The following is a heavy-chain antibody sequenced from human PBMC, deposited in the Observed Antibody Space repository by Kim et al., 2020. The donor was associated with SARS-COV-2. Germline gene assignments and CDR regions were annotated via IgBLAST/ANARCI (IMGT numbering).Heavy chain of an antibody. Sequence: SETLSLTCAVYGGSFSGYYWSWIRQPPGKGLEWIGEINHSGSTNYNPSLKSRVTISVDTSKNQFSLKLSSVTAADTAVYYCARGKSGIAMIVVVNPYYYYGMGVWGQGTTVTVSS. CDR3: ARGKSGIAMIVVVNPYYYYGMGV. D-gene: IGHD3-22*01. V-gene: IGHV4-34*01. CDR2: INHSGST. CDR1: GGSFSGYY. J-gene: IGHJ6*02.